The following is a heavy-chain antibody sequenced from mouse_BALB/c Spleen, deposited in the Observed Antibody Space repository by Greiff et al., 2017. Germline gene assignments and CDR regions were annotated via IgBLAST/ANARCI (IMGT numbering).Heavy chain of an antibody. V-gene: IGHV14-1*02. CDR1: GFNIKDYY. CDR3: ALYYGSSFFAY. CDR2: IDPENGNT. Sequence: EVQLQQSGAELVRPGALVKLSCKASGFNIKDYYMHWVKQRPEQGLEWIGWIDPENGNTIYDPKFQGKASITADTSSNTAYLQLSSLTSEDTAVYYCALYYGSSFFAYWGQGTLVTVSA. J-gene: IGHJ3*01. D-gene: IGHD1-1*01.